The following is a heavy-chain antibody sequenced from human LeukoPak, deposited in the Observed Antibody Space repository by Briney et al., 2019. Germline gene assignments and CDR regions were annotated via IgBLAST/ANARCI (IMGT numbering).Heavy chain of an antibody. V-gene: IGHV1-46*01. D-gene: IGHD3-22*01. J-gene: IGHJ6*03. Sequence: EASVKVSCKASGYTFTSYYMHWVRQAPGQGLEWMGIINPSGGSTSYAQKFQGRVTMTRDMSTSTVYMELSSLRSEDTAVYYCARDSIYDSSGPYYYYYYYMDVWGKGTTVTVSS. CDR1: GYTFTSYY. CDR2: INPSGGST. CDR3: ARDSIYDSSGPYYYYYYYMDV.